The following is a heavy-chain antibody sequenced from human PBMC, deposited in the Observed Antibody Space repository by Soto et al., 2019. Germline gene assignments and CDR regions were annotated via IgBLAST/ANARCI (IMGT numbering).Heavy chain of an antibody. V-gene: IGHV4-34*01. J-gene: IGHJ5*01. CDR1: GGPFSGYY. Sequence: QVQLQQWGEGLLKASETLSLTCAVYGGPFSGYYWSWIRQTPGKGLEWIGEINHTGSTKYNPSLKSRLTLSKHTSKIHIPLKMNSVTAADTAVYHCARGTVFYYYGSGKRNWLEYWGQGILVTVSS. CDR2: INHTGST. D-gene: IGHD3-10*01. CDR3: ARGTVFYYYGSGKRNWLEY.